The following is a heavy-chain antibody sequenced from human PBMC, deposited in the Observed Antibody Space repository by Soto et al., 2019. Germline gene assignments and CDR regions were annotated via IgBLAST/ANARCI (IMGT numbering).Heavy chain of an antibody. D-gene: IGHD5-18*01. CDR2: MNAGVGNT. CDR1: GYTFTDYA. Sequence: ASVKVSCKASGYTFTDYALHWVRQAPGQRLEWMGWMNAGVGNTLYSQKFQGRITITRDTSASTAYMELNSLKSEDTAIYYCARDTGDTFGSLNYWGPGTLVTVSS. J-gene: IGHJ4*02. CDR3: ARDTGDTFGSLNY. V-gene: IGHV1-3*01.